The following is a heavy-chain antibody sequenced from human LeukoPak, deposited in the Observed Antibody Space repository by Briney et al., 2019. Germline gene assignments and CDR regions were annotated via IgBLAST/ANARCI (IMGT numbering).Heavy chain of an antibody. V-gene: IGHV3-74*01. CDR3: ARDGYCTNGVCYPGAFDI. D-gene: IGHD2-8*01. CDR2: ISSDGSST. CDR1: GFTFSSFW. Sequence: PGGSLRLSCAASGFTFSSFWMYWVRQAPGKGLVWVSRISSDGSSTSYADSVKGRFTISRDNSKNRLYLQMNSLRAEDTAVYYCARDGYCTNGVCYPGAFDIWGQGTMVTVSS. J-gene: IGHJ3*02.